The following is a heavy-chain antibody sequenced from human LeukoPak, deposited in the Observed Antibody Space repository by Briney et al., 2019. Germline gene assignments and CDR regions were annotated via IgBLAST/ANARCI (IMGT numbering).Heavy chain of an antibody. V-gene: IGHV1-2*06. CDR3: ARVCIAEKAEYDMDV. J-gene: IGHJ6*02. Sequence: ASVKVSCKASGYTFTGYYMDWVRQAPGQGLEWMGRINPKSGGTKYVQNFQGRVTVTRDTSISTAYMELSSLGFDDTAVYYCARVCIAEKAEYDMDVWGQGTTVTVS. CDR2: INPKSGGT. CDR1: GYTFTGYY. D-gene: IGHD6-13*01.